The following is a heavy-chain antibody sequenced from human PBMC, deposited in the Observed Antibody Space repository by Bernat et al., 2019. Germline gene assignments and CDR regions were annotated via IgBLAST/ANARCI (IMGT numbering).Heavy chain of an antibody. CDR3: AKRGFPRAFDV. CDR1: GGSISSSSYY. J-gene: IGHJ3*01. Sequence: QLQLQESGPGLVKPSETLSLTCTVSGGSISSSSYYWGWIRQPPGKGLEWIGSIYYSGSTYDNPSLKSRVTISVDTSKSQFSLKLNSVTADDTAVYYCAKRGFPRAFDVWGQGTMVTFSS. V-gene: IGHV4-39*01. CDR2: IYYSGST. D-gene: IGHD2/OR15-2a*01.